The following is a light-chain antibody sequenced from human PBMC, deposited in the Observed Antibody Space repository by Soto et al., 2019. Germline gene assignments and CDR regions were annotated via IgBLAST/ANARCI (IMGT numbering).Light chain of an antibody. CDR1: QSISIH. V-gene: IGKV1-39*01. CDR2: AAS. J-gene: IGKJ1*01. Sequence: DILMTQSPSSLSASVGDRVTITCRPSQSISIHLNWYQQKPGRAPTLLIYAASTLQSGVPSRFSGSGSGTHFTLSISSLQPEDFATYYCQQSYSTPRTFGQATKVEVK. CDR3: QQSYSTPRT.